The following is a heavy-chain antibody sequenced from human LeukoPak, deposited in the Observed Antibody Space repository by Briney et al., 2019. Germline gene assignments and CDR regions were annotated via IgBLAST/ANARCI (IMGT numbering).Heavy chain of an antibody. CDR3: ARVDTVMAYYFDL. J-gene: IGHJ4*02. Sequence: GGSLRLSCAASGFTFSSYWMHWVRQAPGKGLEWVSTIYSGGTTYYADSVMGRFTISRHNSRNTLYLQMNSLRAEDTAVYYCARVDTVMAYYFDLWGQGTLVTVSS. CDR2: IYSGGTT. D-gene: IGHD5-18*01. V-gene: IGHV3-53*04. CDR1: GFTFSSYW.